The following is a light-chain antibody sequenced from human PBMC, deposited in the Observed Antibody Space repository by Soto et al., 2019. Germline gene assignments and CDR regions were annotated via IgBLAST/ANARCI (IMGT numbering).Light chain of an antibody. J-gene: IGKJ3*01. CDR1: QDISSW. CDR3: QQGYSFAFT. V-gene: IGKV1-12*01. Sequence: DIQMTQSPSSVSASVGDRVTINGRASQDISSWLAWYQQTQGKAPKLLIYAASNLQSGVPSRFRGRGSGTDFTLTLSSLQPEDFATYFCQQGYSFAFTFGPGTKVDIK. CDR2: AAS.